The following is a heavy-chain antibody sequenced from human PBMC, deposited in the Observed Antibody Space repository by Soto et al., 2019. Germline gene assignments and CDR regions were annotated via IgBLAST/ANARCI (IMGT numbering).Heavy chain of an antibody. V-gene: IGHV7-4-1*01. Sequence: QVQLVQSGSELKKPGASVKVSCKASGYTFTSYAMNWVRQAPGQGLEWMGWINTNTGNPTYAQGFTGRFVFSLDTSFSTAYLQICILKAEDTAVYYCARDYSVYDFWSGYFYGMDVWGQGTTVTVSS. D-gene: IGHD3-3*01. CDR2: INTNTGNP. CDR1: GYTFTSYA. CDR3: ARDYSVYDFWSGYFYGMDV. J-gene: IGHJ6*02.